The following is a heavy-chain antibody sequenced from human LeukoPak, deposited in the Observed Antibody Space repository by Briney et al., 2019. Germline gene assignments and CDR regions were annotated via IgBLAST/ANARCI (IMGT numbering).Heavy chain of an antibody. D-gene: IGHD3-3*01. Sequence: PGGSLRLSCAASGFTFSSYAMSWVRQAPGKGLEWVSAISGSGGSTYYADSVKGRFTISRDNSKNTLYLQMNSLRDEDTAVYYCARDTSPFGVAPFDYWGQGTLVTVSS. V-gene: IGHV3-23*01. J-gene: IGHJ4*02. CDR1: GFTFSSYA. CDR2: ISGSGGST. CDR3: ARDTSPFGVAPFDY.